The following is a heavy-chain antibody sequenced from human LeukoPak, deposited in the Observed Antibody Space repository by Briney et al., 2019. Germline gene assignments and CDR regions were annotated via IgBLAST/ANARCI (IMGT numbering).Heavy chain of an antibody. CDR2: INPNSGGT. CDR1: GYTFTVYH. D-gene: IGHD5-18*01. Sequence: ASVKVSCKASGYTFTVYHIHWVRQAPGQGLEWMGWINPNSGGTNYAQKFQGRVTMTRDASISTAYMELSRLRSEDTAVYYCTRDVDTGFDYWGQGTLVTVSS. J-gene: IGHJ4*02. CDR3: TRDVDTGFDY. V-gene: IGHV1-2*02.